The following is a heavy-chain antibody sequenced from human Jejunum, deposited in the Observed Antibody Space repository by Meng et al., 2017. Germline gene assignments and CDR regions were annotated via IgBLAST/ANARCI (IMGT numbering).Heavy chain of an antibody. Sequence: QVQLVQSGAEVKRPGASVKVSCKASGYTFTGYSLHWVQQAPGQGLEWMGRINPGGGTNYAQKFQDRVTMTWDTSITTAYMELTWLTSDDTAVYFCGRDQTGSVPQWGQGTLVTVSS. CDR2: INPGGGT. D-gene: IGHD3-10*01. CDR3: GRDQTGSVPQ. V-gene: IGHV1-2*06. CDR1: GYTFTGYS. J-gene: IGHJ4*02.